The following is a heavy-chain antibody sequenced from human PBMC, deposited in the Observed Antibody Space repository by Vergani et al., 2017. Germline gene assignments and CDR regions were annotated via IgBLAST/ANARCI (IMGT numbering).Heavy chain of an antibody. V-gene: IGHV3-23*01. J-gene: IGHJ4*02. Sequence: EVQLLESGGGLVQPGGSLRLSCAASGFTFSSYAMSWVRQAPGKGLEWVSAISGSGGSTYYADSVKGRFTISRDNFKNTLYLQMNSLRAEDTALYYCAVYCTNGVCPDYWGQGTLVTVSS. CDR1: GFTFSSYA. CDR3: AVYCTNGVCPDY. CDR2: ISGSGGST. D-gene: IGHD2-8*01.